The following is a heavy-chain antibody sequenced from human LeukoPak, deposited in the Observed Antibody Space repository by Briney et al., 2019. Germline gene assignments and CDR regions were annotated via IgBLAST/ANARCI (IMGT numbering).Heavy chain of an antibody. CDR1: GFTFSSYA. V-gene: IGHV3-23*01. Sequence: GGSLRLSCAASGFTFSSYAMSWVRQAPGKGLEWVSGISASGGSTYYADSVKGRSTISRDNSKNTLYLQMNSLRAEDTAVYYCAKLRGSGDRSGYIDYWGQGTLVTVSS. D-gene: IGHD3-22*01. CDR3: AKLRGSGDRSGYIDY. J-gene: IGHJ4*02. CDR2: ISASGGST.